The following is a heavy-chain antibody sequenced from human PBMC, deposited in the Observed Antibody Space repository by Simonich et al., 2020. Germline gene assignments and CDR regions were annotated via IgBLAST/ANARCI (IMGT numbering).Heavy chain of an antibody. D-gene: IGHD6-6*01. J-gene: IGHJ6*02. Sequence: EVQLVESGGGLVQPGGSLRLSCAASGFTFSSYEMNWVRQAPGKGLEWVSYISSSGSTIYYADSVKGRFTISRDNATNSLYLQMNSLRAEDTAVYYCARDFRLQLVEIGTYYYYGMDVWGQGTTVTVSS. CDR2: ISSSGSTI. CDR3: ARDFRLQLVEIGTYYYYGMDV. V-gene: IGHV3-48*03. CDR1: GFTFSSYE.